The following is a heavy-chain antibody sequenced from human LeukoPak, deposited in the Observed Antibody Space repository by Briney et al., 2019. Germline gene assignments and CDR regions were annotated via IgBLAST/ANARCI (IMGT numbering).Heavy chain of an antibody. CDR3: ARGYCTSTSCSENRYYFDS. V-gene: IGHV4-61*02. D-gene: IGHD2-2*01. J-gene: IGHJ4*02. CDR1: GGSITSAGYS. Sequence: SETLSLTRTVSGGSITSAGYSWGCIRQPAGEGLEWIGRIYSSGSTDSNPSLKSRVTISVDTSKNQFSLKLRSVTAADTAVYFCARGYCTSTSCSENRYYFDSWGQGALVTVSS. CDR2: IYSSGST.